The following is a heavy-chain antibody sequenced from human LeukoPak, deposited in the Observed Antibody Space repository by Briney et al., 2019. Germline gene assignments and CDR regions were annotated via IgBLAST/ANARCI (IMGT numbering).Heavy chain of an antibody. CDR3: APGETAYYFDY. V-gene: IGHV1-2*02. CDR1: GYTFTGYY. Sequence: ASVKVSCKASGYTFTGYYMHWVRQAPGQGLEWMGWINPNSCGTNYAQKFQGRVTMTRDTSISTAYMELSRLRSDDTALYYCAPGETAYYFDYWGQGTLVTVSS. J-gene: IGHJ4*02. CDR2: INPNSCGT. D-gene: IGHD1-14*01.